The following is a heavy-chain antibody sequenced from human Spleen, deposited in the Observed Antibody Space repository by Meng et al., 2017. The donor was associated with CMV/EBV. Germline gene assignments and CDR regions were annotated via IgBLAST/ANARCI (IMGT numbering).Heavy chain of an antibody. J-gene: IGHJ4*02. CDR2: INTDNGYT. V-gene: IGHV1-3*04. D-gene: IGHD3-9*01. CDR1: YTYTSYA. Sequence: YTYTSYAMHWVGQAPGQRPEWMGWINTDNGYTKYSQKFQRRVTITRDTSASIAYMELRSLRSADTAVYYCTRTSYDILTGYYEKYFDYWGQGTLVTVSS. CDR3: TRTSYDILTGYYEKYFDY.